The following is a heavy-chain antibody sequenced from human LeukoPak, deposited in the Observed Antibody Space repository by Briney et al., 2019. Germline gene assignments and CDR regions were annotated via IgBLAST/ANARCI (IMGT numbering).Heavy chain of an antibody. V-gene: IGHV1-8*01. CDR3: ARSPHRYYFDY. CDR2: MNPNSYNT. Sequence: ASVKVSCKASGYTFTSYDINWVRQATGQGLEWMGWMNPNSYNTGYAQKFQGRLTMTRNTSISTAYMELSSLRSEDTAVYYCARSPHRYYFDYWGQGTLVIVSS. J-gene: IGHJ4*02. CDR1: GYTFTSYD.